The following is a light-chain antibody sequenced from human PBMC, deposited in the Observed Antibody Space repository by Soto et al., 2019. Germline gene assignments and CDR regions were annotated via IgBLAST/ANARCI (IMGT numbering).Light chain of an antibody. CDR2: DFI. J-gene: IGLJ2*01. CDR3: SSYTDSSTVI. V-gene: IGLV2-14*03. Sequence: QCVLTQPGSVSGSPGQLITISCTGTSSDIGSYHYVSWYQQYPGKAPKLMFFDFISRPSGVSERFLGSKSGSTASLAVSGLPAEDEADYYCSSYTDSSTVIFGGGTKVTVL. CDR1: SSDIGSYHY.